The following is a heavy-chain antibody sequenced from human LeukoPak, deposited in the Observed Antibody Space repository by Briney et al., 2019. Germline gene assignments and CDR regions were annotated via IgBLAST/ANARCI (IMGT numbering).Heavy chain of an antibody. CDR2: IIPIFGTA. CDR1: GGTFSSYA. V-gene: IGHV1-69*05. CDR3: ARDQGLRNWED. J-gene: IGHJ4*02. Sequence: ASVKVSCKASGGTFSSYAISWVRQAPGQALEWMGRIIPIFGTANYAQKFQGRVTITTDESTSTAYMELSSLRSEDTAVYYCARDQGLRNWEDWGQGTLVTVSS. D-gene: IGHD1-26*01.